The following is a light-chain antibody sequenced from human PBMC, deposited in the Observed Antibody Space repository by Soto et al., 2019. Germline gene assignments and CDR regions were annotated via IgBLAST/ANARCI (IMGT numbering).Light chain of an antibody. Sequence: QSVLTQPPSASGTPGQRVTISCSGSTSNIGTNTVTWYQQLPGTAPKLLLFGDDQRPSEVPDRFSGSKSATSASLAISGLHSEDEADYFCAAWDASLNGPVFGGGTKLTVL. CDR1: TSNIGTNT. CDR2: GDD. V-gene: IGLV1-44*01. J-gene: IGLJ2*01. CDR3: AAWDASLNGPV.